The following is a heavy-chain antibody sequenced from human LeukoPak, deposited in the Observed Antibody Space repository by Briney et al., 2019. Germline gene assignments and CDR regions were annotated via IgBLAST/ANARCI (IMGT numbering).Heavy chain of an antibody. CDR3: ARGGAVFCSGGSCYSRSYYYYYMDV. D-gene: IGHD2-15*01. V-gene: IGHV4-34*01. CDR1: GGSFSGYY. CDR2: INHSGIT. J-gene: IGHJ6*03. Sequence: SETLSLTCVVYGGSFSGYYWSWIRQPPGKGLEWIGEINHSGITNYNPSLKSRVTISVDTSKNQFSLKLSSVTAADTAVYYCARGGAVFCSGGSCYSRSYYYYYMDVWGKGTTVTVSS.